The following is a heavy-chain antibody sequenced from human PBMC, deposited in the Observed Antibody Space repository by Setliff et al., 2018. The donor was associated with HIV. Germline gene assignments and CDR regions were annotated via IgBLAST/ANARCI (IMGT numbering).Heavy chain of an antibody. CDR3: ARGIPRGTVFGVVGYFDY. CDR1: GYTFTRYF. J-gene: IGHJ4*02. V-gene: IGHV1-46*01. D-gene: IGHD3-3*01. CDR2: INPSGGST. Sequence: ASVKVSCKASGYTFTRYFMHCVRQAPGQGLEWLGMINPSGGSTWYAQKFQGRVTMTGDTSTNTLYMELSSLRSEDTAVYYCARGIPRGTVFGVVGYFDYWGQGTPVTVSS.